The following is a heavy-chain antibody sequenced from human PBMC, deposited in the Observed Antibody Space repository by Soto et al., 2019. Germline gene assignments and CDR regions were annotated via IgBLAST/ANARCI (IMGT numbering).Heavy chain of an antibody. CDR1: GGSFSGYY. Sequence: PSETLSLTCAVYGGSFSGYYWSWIRQPPGKGLEWIGEINHSGSTNYNPSLKSRVTISVDTSKNQFSLKLSSVTAADTAVYYCARGAGIYYDSSGPRWYFDYWGQGTLVTVSS. CDR2: INHSGST. V-gene: IGHV4-34*01. J-gene: IGHJ4*02. D-gene: IGHD3-22*01. CDR3: ARGAGIYYDSSGPRWYFDY.